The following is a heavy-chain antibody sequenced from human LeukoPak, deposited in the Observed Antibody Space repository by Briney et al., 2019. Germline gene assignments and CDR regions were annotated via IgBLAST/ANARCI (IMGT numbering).Heavy chain of an antibody. Sequence: SETLSLTCTVSGGSITNYYWTWIRQPAGKGLEWIGRIYSSETTNYNPSLKSRVTISIDTSKNQFSLKLSSVTAADTAVYYCARDLVTVTKGFDIWGQGTMVSVSS. CDR3: ARDLVTVTKGFDI. CDR1: GGSITNYY. D-gene: IGHD4-17*01. V-gene: IGHV4-4*07. J-gene: IGHJ3*02. CDR2: IYSSETT.